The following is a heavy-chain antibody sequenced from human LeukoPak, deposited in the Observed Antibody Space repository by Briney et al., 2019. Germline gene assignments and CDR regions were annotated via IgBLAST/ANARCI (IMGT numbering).Heavy chain of an antibody. CDR3: ARDFSSWYERPHTGFDY. CDR2: IIPIFGTA. J-gene: IGHJ4*02. CDR1: GGTFRTYA. D-gene: IGHD6-13*01. V-gene: IGHV1-69*01. Sequence: SVEVSCKASGGTFRTYAISWVRQAPGQGLEWMGGIIPIFGTANYAQKFQGRVTITAGESTSAAYMELSSLRSEDTAVYYCARDFSSWYERPHTGFDYWGQGTLVTVSS.